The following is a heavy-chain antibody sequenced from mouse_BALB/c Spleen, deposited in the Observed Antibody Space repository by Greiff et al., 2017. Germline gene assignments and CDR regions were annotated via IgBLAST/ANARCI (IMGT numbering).Heavy chain of an antibody. D-gene: IGHD1-1*01. CDR3: AVLWYYGSFDY. V-gene: IGHV1S81*02. J-gene: IGHJ2*01. CDR2: INPSNGRT. CDR1: GYTFTSYW. Sequence: VQLQQPGAELVKPGASVKLSCKASGYTFTSYWMHWVKQRPGQGLEWIGEINPSNGRTNYNEKFKSKATLTVDKSSSTAYMQLSSLTSEDSAVYYCAVLWYYGSFDYWGQGTTLTVSS.